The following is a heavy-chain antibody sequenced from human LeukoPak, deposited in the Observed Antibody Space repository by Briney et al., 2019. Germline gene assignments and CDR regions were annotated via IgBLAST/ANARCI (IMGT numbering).Heavy chain of an antibody. D-gene: IGHD2/OR15-2a*01. Sequence: GASVKVSCKASGYTFTNYLIYWVRQAPGQSLEWMGWINAGNGNTKYLQKFQGRVTITRDTSASTAYMELSSLRSEDTAVYYCARDFLIEEASTGGLDYWGQGTLVTVSS. V-gene: IGHV1-3*01. CDR3: ARDFLIEEASTGGLDY. CDR2: INAGNGNT. J-gene: IGHJ4*02. CDR1: GYTFTNYL.